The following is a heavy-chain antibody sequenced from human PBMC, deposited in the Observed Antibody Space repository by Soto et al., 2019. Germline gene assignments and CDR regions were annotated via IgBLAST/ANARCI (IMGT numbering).Heavy chain of an antibody. V-gene: IGHV4-39*01. D-gene: IGHD3-10*01. CDR3: ARHEGLLWFGELLSHSFDY. J-gene: IGHJ4*02. Sequence: QLQLQESGPGLVKPSETLSLTCTVSGGSISSSSYYWGWIRQPPGKGLEWIGSIYYSGSTYYNPSLKSRVTISVDTSKTHFSLKLSSVTAADTAVYYCARHEGLLWFGELLSHSFDYWGQGTLVTVSS. CDR1: GGSISSSSYY. CDR2: IYYSGST.